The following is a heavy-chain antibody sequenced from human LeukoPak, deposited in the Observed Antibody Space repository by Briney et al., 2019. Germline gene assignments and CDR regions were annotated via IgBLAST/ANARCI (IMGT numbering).Heavy chain of an antibody. CDR1: GYTFTRFC. CDR3: ARDLDEYSGSGSYYNGDPLFQH. J-gene: IGHJ1*01. CDR2: INPNSGNT. Sequence: ASVKVSCKASGYTFTRFCIHWVRPAHGQGLEGIGWINPNSGNTNYAQNFQGRATMTRDTPISTGYVALSRQRSDDTAVYYCARDLDEYSGSGSYYNGDPLFQHWGQGSLVTVSS. D-gene: IGHD3-10*01. V-gene: IGHV1-2*02.